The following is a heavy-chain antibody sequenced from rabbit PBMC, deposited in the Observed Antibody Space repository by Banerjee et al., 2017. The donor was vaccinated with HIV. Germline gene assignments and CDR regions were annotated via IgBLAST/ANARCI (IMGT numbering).Heavy chain of an antibody. CDR3: ARGGDYAGDGYEL. CDR2: IYPGGGYT. J-gene: IGHJ4*01. CDR1: GFSFSGSYW. Sequence: QSLEESGGDLVKPGGSLTLTCTASGFSFSGSYWICWVRQAPVKGLEWIGCIYPGGGYTYYASWAKGRFSISKTSSTTVTLQMTSLTAADTATYFCARGGDYAGDGYELWGQGTLVT. V-gene: IGHV1S40*01. D-gene: IGHD2-1*01.